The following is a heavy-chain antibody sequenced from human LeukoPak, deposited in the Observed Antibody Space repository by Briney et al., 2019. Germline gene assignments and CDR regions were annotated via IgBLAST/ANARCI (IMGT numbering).Heavy chain of an antibody. V-gene: IGHV1-46*01. Sequence: ASVKVSCKASGYTFTSYYMHWVRQAPGQGLEWMGIINPSGGSTSYAQKFQGRVTMTRDTSTSTVYMELSSPRSEDTAVYYCARGSIKRGYSYGSGYCDYWGQGTLVTVSS. CDR2: INPSGGST. CDR1: GYTFTSYY. J-gene: IGHJ4*02. D-gene: IGHD5-18*01. CDR3: ARGSIKRGYSYGSGYCDY.